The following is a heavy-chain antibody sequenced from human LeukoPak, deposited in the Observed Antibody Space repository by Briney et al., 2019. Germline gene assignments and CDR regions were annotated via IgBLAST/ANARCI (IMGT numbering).Heavy chain of an antibody. V-gene: IGHV4-39*07. Sequence: SETLSLTCTVSGGSISSSSYYWGWIRQPPGKGLEWIGSIYYSGSTYYNPSLKSRVTISVDTSKNQFSLKLSSVTAADTAVYYCARTGIAVAGTLYYFDYWGQGTLVTVSS. J-gene: IGHJ4*02. CDR2: IYYSGST. CDR1: GGSISSSSYY. D-gene: IGHD6-19*01. CDR3: ARTGIAVAGTLYYFDY.